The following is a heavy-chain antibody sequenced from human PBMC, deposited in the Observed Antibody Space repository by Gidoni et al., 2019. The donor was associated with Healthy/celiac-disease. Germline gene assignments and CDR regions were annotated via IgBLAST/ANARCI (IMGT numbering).Heavy chain of an antibody. J-gene: IGHJ4*02. CDR1: GFTFSTYR. D-gene: IGHD3-22*01. CDR3: ARAVYYDSSGDD. V-gene: IGHV3-48*01. CDR2: ISSSSSTI. Sequence: EVQLVESGGGLVQPGGSLRLSCAASGFTFSTYRMNWVRQAPGKVLEWVSYISSSSSTINYAVSVKGRFTISRDNAKNSLYLQMNSLRAEDTAVYYCARAVYYDSSGDDWGQGTLVTVSS.